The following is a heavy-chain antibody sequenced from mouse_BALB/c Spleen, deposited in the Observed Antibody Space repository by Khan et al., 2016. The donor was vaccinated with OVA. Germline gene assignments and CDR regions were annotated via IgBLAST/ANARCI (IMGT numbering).Heavy chain of an antibody. V-gene: IGHV5-9-3*01. CDR3: GRRLGDYHAMDY. CDR1: EFKYRNYA. CDR2: ISTGGHYT. J-gene: IGHJ4*01. D-gene: IGHD2-13*01. Sequence: EVELVESGGGLVKPGGSLKLPGSAYEFKYRNYAMSWVRQTPEKRLECVATISTGGHYTIYPDSVKGRFTMSRDNAKNTMYLQLSSLRSEDKAMYYCGRRLGDYHAMDYWRQGSSVTVSS.